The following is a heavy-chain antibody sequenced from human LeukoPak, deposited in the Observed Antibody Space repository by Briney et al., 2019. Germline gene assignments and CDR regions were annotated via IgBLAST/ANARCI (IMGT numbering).Heavy chain of an antibody. Sequence: GGSLRLSCAASGFPFSTYWMNWIRQAPGKGLEWVANINQDGRTINYGDPVKGRFTISRDNARNSLYLQMTSLRVEDTALYYCATDRGYSTFDYWGQGTLVTVSS. CDR3: ATDRGYSTFDY. D-gene: IGHD6-13*01. V-gene: IGHV3-7*01. CDR2: INQDGRTI. CDR1: GFPFSTYW. J-gene: IGHJ4*02.